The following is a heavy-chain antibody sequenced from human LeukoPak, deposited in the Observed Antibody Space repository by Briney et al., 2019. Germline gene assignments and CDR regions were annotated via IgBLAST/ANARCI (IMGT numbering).Heavy chain of an antibody. D-gene: IGHD3-9*01. CDR3: ARFSKTATGLDY. V-gene: IGHV4-34*01. CDR2: INHSGST. J-gene: IGHJ4*02. Sequence: SETLSLTCAVYGGSFSGYYWSWIRQPPGKGLEWIGEINHSGSTNYNPSLKSRVTISVDTSKNQFSLKLSSLTAADTAVYYCARFSKTATGLDYWGQGTLVTVSS. CDR1: GGSFSGYY.